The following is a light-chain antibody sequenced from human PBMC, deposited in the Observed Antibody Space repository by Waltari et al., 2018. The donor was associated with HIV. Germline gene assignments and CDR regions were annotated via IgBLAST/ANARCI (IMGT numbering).Light chain of an antibody. CDR1: QGIRSA. CDR3: QQFSSYPWT. J-gene: IGKJ1*01. V-gene: IGKV1-13*02. Sequence: AIQLTQSPSSLSASIGDTVTITCRASQGIRSALAWYQQRPGNPPMLLIDDVSRLQNGVPSRFSGTGYGTDFTLTIHSVQPEDLATYYCQQFSSYPWTFGQGTKVDLK. CDR2: DVS.